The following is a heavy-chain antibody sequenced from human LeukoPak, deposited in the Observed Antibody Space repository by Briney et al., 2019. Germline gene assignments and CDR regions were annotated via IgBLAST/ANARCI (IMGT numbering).Heavy chain of an antibody. D-gene: IGHD6-19*01. CDR3: ASLGLGFDP. V-gene: IGHV4-59*01. CDR2: IYYSGST. CDR1: GGSISSYY. J-gene: IGHJ5*02. Sequence: SETLSLTCTVSGGSISSYYWSWIRQPPGKGLEWIGYIYYSGSTNYNPSLKRRVTISVDTSKNQFSLKLSSVTAADTAVYYCASLGLGFDPWGQGTLVTVSS.